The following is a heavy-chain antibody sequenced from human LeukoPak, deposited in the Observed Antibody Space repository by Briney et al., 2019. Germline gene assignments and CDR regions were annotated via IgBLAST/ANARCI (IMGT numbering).Heavy chain of an antibody. CDR3: ARGSHGTWTDNWFDP. V-gene: IGHV3-7*01. J-gene: IGHJ5*02. CDR2: IKQDGSEK. CDR1: GSTFSTYW. Sequence: PGGSLRLSCAASGSTFSTYWMSWVRQAPGKGLEWVANIKQDGSEKYYVDSVKGRFTISRDNAENSLYLQMNSLRVEDTAVYYCARGSHGTWTDNWFDPWGQGTLVTVSS. D-gene: IGHD1-1*01.